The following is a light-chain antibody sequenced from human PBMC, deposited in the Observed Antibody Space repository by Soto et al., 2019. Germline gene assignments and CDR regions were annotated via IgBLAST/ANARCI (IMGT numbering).Light chain of an antibody. CDR1: SSDVGAYNY. V-gene: IGLV2-11*01. Sequence: QSALTQPRSVSGSPGQSVTISCTGTSSDVGAYNYVSWYQQHPGKAPKLMIYAVSERPSGVRDRFSGSKSGNTASLTISGLQTEDEADYYCCSYAGYYTVIFGGGTKLTVL. CDR3: CSYAGYYTVI. CDR2: AVS. J-gene: IGLJ2*01.